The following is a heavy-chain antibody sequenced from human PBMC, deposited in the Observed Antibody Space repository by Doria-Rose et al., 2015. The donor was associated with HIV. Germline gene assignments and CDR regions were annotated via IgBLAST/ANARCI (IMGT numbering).Heavy chain of an antibody. CDR3: ARIKSSRWYHKYYFDF. V-gene: IGHV2-26*01. CDR1: GVSLSSPGMG. J-gene: IGHJ4*02. Sequence: SGPVLVKPTETLTLTCTVSGVSLSSPGMGVSWIRQPPGKALEWLANIFSDDERSYKSSLKSRLTISRGTSKSQVVLTMTDMDPVDTATYYCARIKSSRWYHKYYFDFWGQGTRVTVSA. CDR2: IFSDDER. D-gene: IGHD6-13*01.